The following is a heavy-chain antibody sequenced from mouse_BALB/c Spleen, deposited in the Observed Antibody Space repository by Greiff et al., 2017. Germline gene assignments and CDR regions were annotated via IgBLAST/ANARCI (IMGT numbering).Heavy chain of an antibody. Sequence: EVQVVESGGGLVQPGGSLKLSCATSGFTFTDYYMSWVRQPPGKALEWLGFIRNKANGYTTEYSASVKGRFTISRDNSQSILYLQMNTLRAEDSATYYCARDGYPDYWGQGTTLTVSS. CDR3: ARDGYPDY. CDR2: IRNKANGYTT. D-gene: IGHD2-2*01. J-gene: IGHJ2*01. CDR1: GFTFTDYY. V-gene: IGHV7-3*02.